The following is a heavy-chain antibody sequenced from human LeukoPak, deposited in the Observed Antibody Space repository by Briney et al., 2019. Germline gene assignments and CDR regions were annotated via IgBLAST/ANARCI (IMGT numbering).Heavy chain of an antibody. CDR3: VKDQGECPGSRCYLRFLEY. D-gene: IGHD3-3*01. V-gene: IGHV3-30*02. Sequence: PGGSLRLSCAASGFNFSIYGMQWVRQAPGKGLEWVTFVRYDQSATVYADSVQGRFAISRDNSKNTVYLQMNSLRVEDTALYFCVKDQGECPGSRCYLRFLEYWGQGTLVIVSS. CDR2: VRYDQSAT. J-gene: IGHJ4*02. CDR1: GFNFSIYG.